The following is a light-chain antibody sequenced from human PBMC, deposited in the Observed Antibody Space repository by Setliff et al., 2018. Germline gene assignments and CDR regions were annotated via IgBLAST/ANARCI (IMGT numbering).Light chain of an antibody. CDR2: DVH. CDR1: SSDVGGYNY. V-gene: IGLV2-11*01. Sequence: QSVLTQPRSVSGSPGQSVTISCTGTSSDVGGYNYVSWYQQHPGKAPKLMIYDVHKRPAGVSNRFSGSKSGNTASLTISGLQAEDEADYYCASYTTSKTYVFGTGTKVTVL. CDR3: ASYTTSKTYV. J-gene: IGLJ1*01.